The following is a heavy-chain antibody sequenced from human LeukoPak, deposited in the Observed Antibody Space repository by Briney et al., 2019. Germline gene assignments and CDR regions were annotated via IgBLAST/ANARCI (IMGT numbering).Heavy chain of an antibody. CDR1: GFTFSSYA. V-gene: IGHV3-23*01. CDR2: ISGSGGST. D-gene: IGHD5-24*01. Sequence: GGSLRLSCAASGFTFSSYAMSWVRQAPGKGLEWVSAISGSGGSTYYADSVKGRFTISRENSKNTLYLQMNSLRGEDTAVYYCAKDEKNGYPFDYWGQGTLVTVSS. J-gene: IGHJ4*02. CDR3: AKDEKNGYPFDY.